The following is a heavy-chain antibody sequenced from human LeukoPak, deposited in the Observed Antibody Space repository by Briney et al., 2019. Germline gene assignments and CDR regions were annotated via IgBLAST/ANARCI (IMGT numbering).Heavy chain of an antibody. CDR3: ARPMAPVTTGGAFDI. CDR1: GFTFSDYY. CDR2: ISSSGTTI. J-gene: IGHJ3*02. V-gene: IGHV3-11*01. Sequence: GGSLRLSCGASGFTFSDYYMSWIRQSPGKGLEGGSYISSSGTTIYYADSVKGRFTIARDKAKTTMSLEMPSLRAEDTGVYYCARPMAPVTTGGAFDIWGQGTMVTVSS. D-gene: IGHD4-11*01.